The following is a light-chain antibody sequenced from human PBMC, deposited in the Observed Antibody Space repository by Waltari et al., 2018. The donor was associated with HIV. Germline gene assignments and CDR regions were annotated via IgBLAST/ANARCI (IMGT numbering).Light chain of an antibody. CDR2: KDT. CDR1: ALPTQS. CDR3: QSGDNKLTSVF. V-gene: IGLV3-25*03. Sequence: SSELTQPPSVSVSPGPTVRITCSGDALPTQSTYWYQQKPGQPPGLVMYKDTQRTSGTPERFSGSSSGTTVTLTITAVRAEDEAYYYCQSGDNKLTSVFFGGGTRLTVL. J-gene: IGLJ2*01.